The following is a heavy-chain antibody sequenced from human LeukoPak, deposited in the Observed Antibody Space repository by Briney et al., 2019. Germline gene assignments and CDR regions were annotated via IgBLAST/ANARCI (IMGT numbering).Heavy chain of an antibody. J-gene: IGHJ5*02. CDR1: GGSISSYY. V-gene: IGHV4-59*01. D-gene: IGHD3-3*01. CDR2: IYYSGST. Sequence: PSETLSLTCTVSGGSISSYYWSWIRQPPGEGLEWIGYIYYSGSTNYNPSLKSRVTISVDTSKSQFSLKLSSVTAADTAVYYCARGSDFWSGYYGGWFDPWGQGTLVTVSS. CDR3: ARGSDFWSGYYGGWFDP.